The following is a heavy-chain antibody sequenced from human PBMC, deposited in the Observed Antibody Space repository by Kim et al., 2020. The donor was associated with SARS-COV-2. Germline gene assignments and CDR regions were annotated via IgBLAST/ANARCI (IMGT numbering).Heavy chain of an antibody. J-gene: IGHJ6*03. CDR1: GFTFSSYG. CDR3: AKDPREYQLLVFYYYYYMDV. Sequence: GGSLRLSCAASGFTFSSYGMHWVRQAPGKGLEWVAVISYDGSNKYYADSVKGRFTISRDNSNNTLYLQMNSLRAEDTAVYYCAKDPREYQLLVFYYYYYMDVWGKGTTVTVSS. D-gene: IGHD2-2*01. V-gene: IGHV3-30*18. CDR2: ISYDGSNK.